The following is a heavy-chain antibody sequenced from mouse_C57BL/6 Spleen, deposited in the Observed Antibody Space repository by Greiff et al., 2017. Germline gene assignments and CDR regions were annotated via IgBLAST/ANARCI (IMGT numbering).Heavy chain of an antibody. J-gene: IGHJ2*01. V-gene: IGHV1-54*02. CDR2: INPGSGGT. CDR3: ARSRDGYYFDF. CDR1: GYAFTNYW. Sequence: QVQLQQPGAELVKPGASVKLSCKASGYAFTNYWIDWVKQRPGQGLEWIGMINPGSGGTNYNEKFKSKATLTADKSSNTAYMQLSSLTSEDSAVYFCARSRDGYYFDFWGPGTTLTVSS.